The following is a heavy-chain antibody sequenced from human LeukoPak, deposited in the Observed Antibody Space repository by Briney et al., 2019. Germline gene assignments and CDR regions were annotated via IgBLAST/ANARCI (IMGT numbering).Heavy chain of an antibody. CDR1: GGSISSYY. CDR2: IYTSGST. D-gene: IGHD2-21*02. Sequence: SETLSLTCTVSGGSISSYYWSWIRQPAGKGLEWIGRIYTSGSTNYNPSLKSRVTISVDTSKNQFSLRLSSVTAADTAVYYCASAEATYCGGDCLIVSSGMDVWGQGTTVTVSS. V-gene: IGHV4-4*07. CDR3: ASAEATYCGGDCLIVSSGMDV. J-gene: IGHJ6*02.